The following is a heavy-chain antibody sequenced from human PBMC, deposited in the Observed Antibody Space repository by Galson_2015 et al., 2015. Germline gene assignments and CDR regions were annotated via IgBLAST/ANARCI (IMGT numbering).Heavy chain of an antibody. J-gene: IGHJ6*02. CDR2: IDSSSRQI. V-gene: IGHV3-21*01. Sequence: SLRLSCAASGFTFSSYSMNWVRQAPGKGLEWVSSIDSSSRQIHYADSVKGRFTISRDNAKNSLYLQMNNLRVEDTAVYYCARDPYIVEVIVVFYGMDVWGLGTTVTVSS. CDR3: ARDPYIVEVIVVFYGMDV. D-gene: IGHD2-15*01. CDR1: GFTFSSYS.